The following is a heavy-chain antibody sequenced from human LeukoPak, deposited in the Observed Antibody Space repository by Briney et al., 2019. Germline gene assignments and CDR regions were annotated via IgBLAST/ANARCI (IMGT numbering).Heavy chain of an antibody. CDR2: INHSGST. CDR3: ARGQIGDYYYYMDV. D-gene: IGHD3-3*01. CDR1: GGSFSGYY. J-gene: IGHJ6*03. Sequence: SETLSLTCAVYGGSFSGYYWSWIRQPPGKGLEWIGEINHSGSTNYNPSLKSRVTISVDTSKNQFSLKLSSVTAADTAVYYCARGQIGDYYYYMDVWGKETTVTVSS. V-gene: IGHV4-34*01.